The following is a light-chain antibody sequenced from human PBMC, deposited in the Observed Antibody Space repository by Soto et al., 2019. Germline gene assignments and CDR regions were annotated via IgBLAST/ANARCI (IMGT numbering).Light chain of an antibody. CDR2: WGS. J-gene: IGKJ4*01. CDR3: QQYYITPLT. CDR1: QXXXYRSKNKNY. Sequence: DMGLNPSHSSLPVXXGERAPIHXXSXQXXXYRSKNKNYLAGVQQRPGRFPKRVIYWGSTRESGVPDRFSGSGYGTDFTLTLSSLQAEDGAVYYCQQYYITPLTFSGRTVVDIK. V-gene: IGKV4-1*01.